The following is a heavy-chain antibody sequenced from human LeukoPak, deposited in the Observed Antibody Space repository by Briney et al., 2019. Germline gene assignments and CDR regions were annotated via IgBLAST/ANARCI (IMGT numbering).Heavy chain of an antibody. CDR3: AREPLQVVGIAAAGMTDY. CDR1: GFTFTSYG. J-gene: IGHJ4*02. V-gene: IGHV1-18*01. CDR2: TSAYNGNT. D-gene: IGHD6-13*01. Sequence: PGGSLRLSCAASGFTFTSYGISWVRQAPGQGLEWMGWTSAYNGNTNYAQKLQGRVTMTTDTSTSTAYMELRSLRSDDTAVYYCAREPLQVVGIAAAGMTDYWGQGTLVTVSS.